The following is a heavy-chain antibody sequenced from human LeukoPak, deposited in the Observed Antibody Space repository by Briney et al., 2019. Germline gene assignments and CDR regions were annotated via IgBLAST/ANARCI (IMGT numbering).Heavy chain of an antibody. CDR3: ARGQGVQRGTSRPHSYGSRGHLHFDY. D-gene: IGHD5-18*01. CDR2: IYYSGNT. CDR1: GDSISSGHYY. V-gene: IGHV4-31*03. J-gene: IGHJ4*02. Sequence: SQTLSLTCTVSGDSISSGHYYWSWIRQHPGKGLERIGYIYYSGNTYYNPSLKSRVTISVDTSKNQFSLKLSSVTAADTAVYYCARGQGVQRGTSRPHSYGSRGHLHFDYWGQGTLVTVSS.